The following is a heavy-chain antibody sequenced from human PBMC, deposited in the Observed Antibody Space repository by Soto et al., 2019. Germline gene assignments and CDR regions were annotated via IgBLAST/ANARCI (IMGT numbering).Heavy chain of an antibody. J-gene: IGHJ4*02. V-gene: IGHV3-74*01. CDR3: AGGIWNDNAY. CDR1: GFTFSGNW. CDR2: INPDGSNT. Sequence: GGSLKISCAASGFTFSGNWMHWGRQAPGKGLLWVSRINPDGSNTDYADSVKGRFTISRDNAKNTLYLQMNSLRAEDTAVYYCAGGIWNDNAYWGQGTLVTVSS. D-gene: IGHD1-1*01.